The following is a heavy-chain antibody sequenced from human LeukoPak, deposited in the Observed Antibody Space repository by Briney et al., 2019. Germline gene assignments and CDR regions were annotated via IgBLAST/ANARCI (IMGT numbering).Heavy chain of an antibody. CDR1: GGSISSYY. Sequence: SETLSLTCTVSGGSISSYYWSWIRQSPGKGLEWIGHIYYSGSTNYNPSLKSRVTISVDTSKNQFSLKLSSVTAADTAVYYCARGFYSSGWYPYFDYWGQGTLVTVSS. J-gene: IGHJ4*02. V-gene: IGHV4-59*01. CDR3: ARGFYSSGWYPYFDY. D-gene: IGHD6-19*01. CDR2: IYYSGST.